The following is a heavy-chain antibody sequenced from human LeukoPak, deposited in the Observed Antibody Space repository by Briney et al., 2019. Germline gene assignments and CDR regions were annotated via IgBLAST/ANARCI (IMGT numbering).Heavy chain of an antibody. CDR3: VGDVLRSSGSF. CDR2: IICSDNIK. J-gene: IGHJ4*02. CDR1: GFTFSTYA. Sequence: QPGGSLRLSCAASGFTFSTYAMSWVRQAPGKGLEWLAIICSDNIKQYSDSAKGRFTISGDDSKNMLYLQMNSLRADDSAIYYCVGDVLRSSGSFWGQGTLVTVSS. D-gene: IGHD6-19*01. V-gene: IGHV3-23*03.